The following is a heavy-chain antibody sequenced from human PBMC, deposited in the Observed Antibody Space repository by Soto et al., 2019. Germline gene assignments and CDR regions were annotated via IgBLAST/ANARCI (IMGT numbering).Heavy chain of an antibody. D-gene: IGHD3-10*01. CDR3: ARHDGSRSTDY. V-gene: IGHV4-59*08. Sequence: QVQLQESGPGLVKPSGTLSLTCTVSGGSISSDYWNWIRQPPGKGLEWLGYIHSGSTTYSASLRSRVTISVDKSKNQFSLKLSSVTAADTAVYFCARHDGSRSTDYWGQGTLVTVSS. CDR2: IHSGST. J-gene: IGHJ4*02. CDR1: GGSISSDY.